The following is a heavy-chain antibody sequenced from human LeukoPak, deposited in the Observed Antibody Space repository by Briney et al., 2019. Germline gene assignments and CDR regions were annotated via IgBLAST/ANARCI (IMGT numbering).Heavy chain of an antibody. CDR1: GFTFSSYA. V-gene: IGHV3-30-3*01. D-gene: IGHD3-22*01. CDR2: ISYDGSNK. CDR3: ARERYYYDSSGYYLDY. J-gene: IGHJ4*02. Sequence: SGRSLRLSCAASGFTFSSYAMHWVRQAPGKGLEWVAVISYDGSNKYYADSVKGRFTISRDNSKNTLYLQMNSLRAEDTAVYYCARERYYYDSSGYYLDYWGQGTLVAVSS.